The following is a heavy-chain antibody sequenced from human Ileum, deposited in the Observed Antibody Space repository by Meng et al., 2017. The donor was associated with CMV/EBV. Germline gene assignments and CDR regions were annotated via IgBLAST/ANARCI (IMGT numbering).Heavy chain of an antibody. CDR1: GFTFNIYH. V-gene: IGHV3-21*06. CDR2: ISSRSTLI. D-gene: IGHD3-3*01. CDR3: ARDIKSYDFWSGYQHLDP. J-gene: IGHJ5*02. Sequence: GGSLRLSCAASGFTFNIYHMNWVRQAPGKGLEWVSSISSRSTLIYYADSVKGRFTISRDNAKNSLYLQMNGLRDEDTAVYYCARDIKSYDFWSGYQHLDPWGQGTRVTVSS.